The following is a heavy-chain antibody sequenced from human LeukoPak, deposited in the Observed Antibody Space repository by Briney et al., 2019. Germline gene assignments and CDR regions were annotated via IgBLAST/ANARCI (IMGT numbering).Heavy chain of an antibody. Sequence: PGGSLRLSCSASGFTFSDHYMDWVRQAPGKGLEWVGRSRDKANTYTTEYAASVKGRFTISRDDSKNSLYLQMNSLKTEDTAVYYCTNSFTSDAFDMWGQGTMVTVSS. J-gene: IGHJ3*02. D-gene: IGHD1-26*01. CDR1: GFTFSDHY. V-gene: IGHV3-72*01. CDR2: SRDKANTYTT. CDR3: TNSFTSDAFDM.